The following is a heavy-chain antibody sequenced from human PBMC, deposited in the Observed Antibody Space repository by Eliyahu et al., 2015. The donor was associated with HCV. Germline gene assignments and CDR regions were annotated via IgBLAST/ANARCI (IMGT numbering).Heavy chain of an antibody. V-gene: IGHV4-59*01. D-gene: IGHD6-19*01. CDR3: SSGGGGIAVAGTGGWFDP. J-gene: IGHJ5*02. CDR2: IXYSGST. Sequence: QVQLQESGPGLVKPSETLSLTCTASGXSISTSYWSWFRXPPGKGLEWIGYIXYSGSTNYNPSLKSRVTMSVDTSKNQFSLKLSSVTAADTAVYCCSSGGGGIAVAGTGGWFDPWGQGTLVTVSS. CDR1: GXSISTSY.